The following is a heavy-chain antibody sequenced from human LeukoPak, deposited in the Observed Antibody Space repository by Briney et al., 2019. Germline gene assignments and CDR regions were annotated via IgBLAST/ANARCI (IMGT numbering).Heavy chain of an antibody. D-gene: IGHD1-26*01. CDR1: GFTFSSYA. CDR2: ISGSGGST. J-gene: IGHJ4*02. V-gene: IGHV3-23*01. CDR3: ARTRYSGRESDY. Sequence: GGSLRLSCAASGFTFSSYAMSWVRQAPGKGLEWVSAISGSGGSTYYADSVKGRFTISRDNSKNTLYLQMNSLRAEDTAVYYCARTRYSGRESDYWGQGTLVTVSS.